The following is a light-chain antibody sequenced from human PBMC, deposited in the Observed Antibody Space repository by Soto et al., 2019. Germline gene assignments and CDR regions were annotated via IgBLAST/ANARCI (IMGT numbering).Light chain of an antibody. CDR1: QSISSW. J-gene: IGKJ5*01. V-gene: IGKV1-5*03. Sequence: DIQMTQSPSTLSASVGDRVTITCRASQSISSWLAWYQQKPGKAPKLLIYKASSLESLVPSRFSGSGSGTEFTLTISSLQPDDFATYYCQQYNSYWTIGQGTRLEIK. CDR2: KAS. CDR3: QQYNSYWT.